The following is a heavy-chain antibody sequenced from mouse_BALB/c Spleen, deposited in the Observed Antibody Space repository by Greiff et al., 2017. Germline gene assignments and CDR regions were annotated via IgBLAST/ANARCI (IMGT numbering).Heavy chain of an antibody. CDR3: ARQGDYDPFAY. V-gene: IGHV5-12-2*01. CDR2: ISNGGGST. CDR1: GFTFSSYT. Sequence: VQLKESGGGLVQPGGSLKLSCAASGFTFSSYTMSWVRQTPEKRLEWVAYISNGGGSTYYPDTVKGRFTISRDNAKNTLYLQMSSLKSEDTAMYYCARQGDYDPFAYWGQGTLVTVSA. J-gene: IGHJ3*01. D-gene: IGHD2-4*01.